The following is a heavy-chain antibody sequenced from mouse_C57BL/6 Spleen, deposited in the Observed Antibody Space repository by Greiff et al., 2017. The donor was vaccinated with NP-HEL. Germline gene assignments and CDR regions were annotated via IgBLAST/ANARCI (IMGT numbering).Heavy chain of an antibody. CDR2: ISGGGGNT. V-gene: IGHV5-9*01. CDR3: ARHYYYGSSYAMDY. Sequence: EVKLVESGGGLVKPGGSLKLSCAASGFTFSSYTMSWVRQTPEKRLEWVATISGGGGNTYYPDSVKGRFTISRDNAKNTLYLQMSSLRSEDTALYYCARHYYYGSSYAMDYWGQGTSVTVSS. D-gene: IGHD1-1*01. J-gene: IGHJ4*01. CDR1: GFTFSSYT.